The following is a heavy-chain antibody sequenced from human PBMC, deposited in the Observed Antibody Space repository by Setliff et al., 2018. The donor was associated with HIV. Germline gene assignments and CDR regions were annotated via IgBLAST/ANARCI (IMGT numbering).Heavy chain of an antibody. CDR2: IFHSGTT. CDR3: ARDMMYHYDRSGSFGWFGP. D-gene: IGHD3-22*01. J-gene: IGHJ5*02. Sequence: LSLTCTVSGDSFSSNTNHWGWIRQPPGKGLEWIGNIFHSGTTYYNPSLKSRVTIAIDTSKNQFSLKLTSVTAADTAVYYCARDMMYHYDRSGSFGWFGPWGQGTLVTVSS. CDR1: GDSFSSNTNH. V-gene: IGHV4-39*07.